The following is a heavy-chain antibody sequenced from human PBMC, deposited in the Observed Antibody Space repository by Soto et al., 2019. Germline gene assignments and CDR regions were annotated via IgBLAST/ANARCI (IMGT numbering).Heavy chain of an antibody. CDR3: ARVSTSRSGYYYYYGMDV. Sequence: SETLSLTCTVSGGSISSGDYYWSWIRQPPGKGLEWIGYIYYSGSTYYNPSLKSRVTISVDTSKNQFSLKLSSVTAADTAVYYCARVSTSRSGYYYYYGMDVWGQGTTVTSP. CDR1: GGSISSGDYY. J-gene: IGHJ6*02. D-gene: IGHD2-2*01. CDR2: IYYSGST. V-gene: IGHV4-30-4*01.